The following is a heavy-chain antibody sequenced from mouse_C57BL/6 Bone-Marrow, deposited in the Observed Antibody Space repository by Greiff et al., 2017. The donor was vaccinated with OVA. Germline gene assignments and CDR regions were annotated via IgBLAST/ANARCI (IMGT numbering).Heavy chain of an antibody. CDR2: TFYSGIT. Sequence: DVQLQESGPSLVRPSQTLSLTCTATGFSITSDCYWIWIRQFPGNKLEYIGYTFYSGITYYNPSLESRTYITRDTSKNQFSLKLSSLTTEDTAAYDGARGYDYYAMDYWGQGTSVTVSS. CDR1: GFSITSDCY. V-gene: IGHV3-3*01. CDR3: ARGYDYYAMDY. J-gene: IGHJ4*01.